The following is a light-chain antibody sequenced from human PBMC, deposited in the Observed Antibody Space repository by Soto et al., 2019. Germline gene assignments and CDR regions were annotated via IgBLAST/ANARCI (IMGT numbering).Light chain of an antibody. V-gene: IGLV2-14*03. CDR3: CSYADGSTYF. CDR1: SRDVGAYDY. Sequence: QSALSQPASVCWSPGHSIAISCTGTSRDVGAYDYVSWYLQYPDKAPQLLIYYVDHRPSGVSSRFSGSKSGNTASLTISGLQAEEEGDYYCCSYADGSTYFFGTGTKVTVL. CDR2: YVD. J-gene: IGLJ1*01.